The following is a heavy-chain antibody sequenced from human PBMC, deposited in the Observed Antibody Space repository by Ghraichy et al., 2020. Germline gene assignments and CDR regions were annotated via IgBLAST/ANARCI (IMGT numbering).Heavy chain of an antibody. CDR1: GFTFTTYN. J-gene: IGHJ4*02. D-gene: IGHD2-8*01. CDR3: ARDIVLMVYAIMDY. Sequence: GESLNISCAASGFTFTTYNMNWVRQAPGKGLEWVSSITSSSRYIYYADSVKGRFTISRDNAKNSLYLQMNSLRAEDTAVYYCARDIVLMVYAIMDYWGQGTLVTVSS. V-gene: IGHV3-21*01. CDR2: ITSSSRYI.